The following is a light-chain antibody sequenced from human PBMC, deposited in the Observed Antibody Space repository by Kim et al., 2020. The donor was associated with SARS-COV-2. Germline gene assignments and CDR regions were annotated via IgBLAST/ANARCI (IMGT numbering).Light chain of an antibody. Sequence: SVGDRVTITCRASQGISSHLAWYQQKPGKAPKLLIYAASTLQSGVPLRFSGSGSGTEFTLTISSLQPEDFATYYCQQLNSYPRLTFGGGTKVDIK. CDR2: AAS. J-gene: IGKJ4*01. CDR1: QGISSH. CDR3: QQLNSYPRLT. V-gene: IGKV1-9*01.